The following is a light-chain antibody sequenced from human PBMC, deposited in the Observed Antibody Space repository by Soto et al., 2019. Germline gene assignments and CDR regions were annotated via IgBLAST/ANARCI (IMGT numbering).Light chain of an antibody. CDR3: KQYGSSGT. Sequence: EIELTQSPGTLSLSPGERATLSCRASQSVSNNYLAWYQQKPGQAPRLLIYGASNRATGIPDRFSVSGSGTDCTLTISRLEPEDFSVYYCKQYGSSGTFGQGTKVEIK. CDR2: GAS. CDR1: QSVSNNY. J-gene: IGKJ1*01. V-gene: IGKV3-20*01.